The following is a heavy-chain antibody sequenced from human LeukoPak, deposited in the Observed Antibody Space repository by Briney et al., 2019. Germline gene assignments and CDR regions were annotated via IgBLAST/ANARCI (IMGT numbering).Heavy chain of an antibody. Sequence: ASVKVSCKASGGTFSSYAISWVRQAPGQGLEWMGGIIPIFGTANYAQKFQGRVTITADESTSTAYMELSSLRSEDTVVYYCAIPRPNGAFDYWGQGTPVTVSS. CDR1: GGTFSSYA. CDR3: AIPRPNGAFDY. V-gene: IGHV1-69*13. D-gene: IGHD4-17*01. J-gene: IGHJ4*02. CDR2: IIPIFGTA.